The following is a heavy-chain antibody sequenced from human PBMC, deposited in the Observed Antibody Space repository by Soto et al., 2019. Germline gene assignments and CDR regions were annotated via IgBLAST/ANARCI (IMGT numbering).Heavy chain of an antibody. Sequence: TLYITCTVSGGSISSGDYYWGWVRRPPGTGLEWIGYIYYSGSTSYNPSPKSRVTIPVDTSKNQFSLKLSAVTAADTAVYYCARDPSSSTRGWFDPWGQGTLVT. CDR2: IYYSGST. D-gene: IGHD2-2*01. CDR3: ARDPSSSTRGWFDP. V-gene: IGHV4-30-4*01. J-gene: IGHJ5*01. CDR1: GGSISSGDYY.